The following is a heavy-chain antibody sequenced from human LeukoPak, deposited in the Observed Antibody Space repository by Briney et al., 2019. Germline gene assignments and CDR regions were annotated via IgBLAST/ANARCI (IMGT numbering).Heavy chain of an antibody. CDR1: GYTFTSYA. D-gene: IGHD1-1*01. CDR3: ARGGAGTTGVDY. CDR2: IIPILGIA. Sequence: ASVTVSCTASGYTFTSYAISWVRQAPGRGLEWMGRIIPILGIANYAQKFQGRVTITADKSTSTAYMELSSLRSEDTAVYYCARGGAGTTGVDYWGQGTLVTVSS. V-gene: IGHV1-69*04. J-gene: IGHJ4*02.